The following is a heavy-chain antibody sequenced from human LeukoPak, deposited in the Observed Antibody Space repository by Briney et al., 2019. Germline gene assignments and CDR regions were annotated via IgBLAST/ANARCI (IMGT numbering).Heavy chain of an antibody. CDR2: IIPIFGTA. J-gene: IGHJ3*02. CDR1: GGTFSSYA. Sequence: SVKVSCKASGGTFSSYAISWVRQAPGQGLEWMGGIIPIFGTANYAQKFQGRVTITADKSTSTAYMELSSLRSEDTAVYYRAREGPEGFSAFDIWGQGTMVTVSS. D-gene: IGHD1-14*01. CDR3: AREGPEGFSAFDI. V-gene: IGHV1-69*06.